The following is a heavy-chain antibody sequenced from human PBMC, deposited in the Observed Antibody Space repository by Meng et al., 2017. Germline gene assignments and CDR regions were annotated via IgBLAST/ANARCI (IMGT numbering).Heavy chain of an antibody. CDR1: GGSFSGYY. CDR3: AREVVAALDY. J-gene: IGHJ4*02. CDR2: INHSGST. V-gene: IGHV4-34*01. Sequence: QVLPQQWGAGRLKHSEALSLACAVYGGSFSGYYWSWIRQPPGKGLEWIGEINHSGSTNYIPSLKSRVTISVDTSKNQFSLKLSSVTAADTAVYYCAREVVAALDYWGQGTLVTVSS. D-gene: IGHD2-15*01.